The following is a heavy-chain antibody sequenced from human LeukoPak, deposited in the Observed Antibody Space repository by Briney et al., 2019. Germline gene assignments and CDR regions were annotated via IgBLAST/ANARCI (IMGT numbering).Heavy chain of an antibody. CDR3: ARGRGDCSSTSCYYYYMDV. D-gene: IGHD2-2*01. J-gene: IGHJ6*03. Sequence: SETLSLTCAVYGGSFSGYYWSWIRQPPGKGLEWIGEINHSGSTNYNPSLKSRVTISVDTSKNQFSLKLSSVTAADTAVYYCARGRGDCSSTSCYYYYMDVWGKGTTVTVSS. V-gene: IGHV4-34*01. CDR1: GGSFSGYY. CDR2: INHSGST.